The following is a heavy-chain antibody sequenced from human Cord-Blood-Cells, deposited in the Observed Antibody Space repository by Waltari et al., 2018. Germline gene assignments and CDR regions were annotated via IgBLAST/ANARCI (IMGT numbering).Heavy chain of an antibody. CDR1: GGSISSSSYY. J-gene: IGHJ4*02. Sequence: ETLSLTCTVSGGSISSSSYYWGWIRQPPGKGLEWIGSIYYSGSTYYNPSLKSRVTISVDTSKNQFSLKLSSVTAADTAVYYCASPGADYYDSSGYLYYFDYWGQGTLVTVSS. V-gene: IGHV4-39*01. CDR3: ASPGADYYDSSGYLYYFDY. D-gene: IGHD3-22*01. CDR2: IYYSGST.